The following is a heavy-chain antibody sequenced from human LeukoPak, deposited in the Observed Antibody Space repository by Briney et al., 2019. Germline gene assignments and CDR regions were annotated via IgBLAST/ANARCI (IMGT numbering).Heavy chain of an antibody. CDR3: GREGEETRDSSSYYEEGFDY. V-gene: IGHV3-48*02. Sequence: GGSLRLSCAASGFTFSSYSMNWVRQAPGKGLEWVSYISSSSSTIYYADSVKGRFTISRDNAKNSLYLQMNSLRDEDTAVYYCGREGEETRDSSSYYEEGFDYWGQGTLVTVSS. D-gene: IGHD3-22*01. CDR2: ISSSSSTI. CDR1: GFTFSSYS. J-gene: IGHJ4*02.